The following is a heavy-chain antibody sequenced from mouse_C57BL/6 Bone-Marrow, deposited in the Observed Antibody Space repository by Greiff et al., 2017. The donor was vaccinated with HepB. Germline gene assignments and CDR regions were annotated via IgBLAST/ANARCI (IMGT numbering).Heavy chain of an antibody. CDR2: IDPSDSYT. CDR1: GYTFTSYW. Sequence: QVQLQQPGAELVMPGASVKLSCKASGYTFTSYWMHWVKQRPGQGLEWIGEIDPSDSYTNYNQKFKGKSTLTVDKSSSTAYMHLSSLTSEDSAVYYCAREGYYGDLDYWGQGTSVTVSS. D-gene: IGHD2-13*01. V-gene: IGHV1-69*01. J-gene: IGHJ4*01. CDR3: AREGYYGDLDY.